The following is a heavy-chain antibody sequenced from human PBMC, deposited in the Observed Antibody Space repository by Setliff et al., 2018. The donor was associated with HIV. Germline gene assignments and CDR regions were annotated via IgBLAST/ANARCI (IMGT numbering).Heavy chain of an antibody. CDR2: ISSSSTI. CDR1: GFTFSDYY. Sequence: SCAASGFTFSDYYMNWVRQAPGKGLEWVSSISSSSTIYYADSVKGRFTISRDNAKNSLYLQMNSLRAEDTGIYYCAKPTSGMYPRAFDLWGRGTVVTVSS. CDR3: AKPTSGMYPRAFDL. D-gene: IGHD1-26*01. V-gene: IGHV3-11*01. J-gene: IGHJ3*01.